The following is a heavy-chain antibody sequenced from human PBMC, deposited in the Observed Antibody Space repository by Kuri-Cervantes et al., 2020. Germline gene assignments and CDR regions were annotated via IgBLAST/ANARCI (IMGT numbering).Heavy chain of an antibody. CDR1: GGSISGDSSS. Sequence: SETLSLTCTVSGGSISGDSSSWSWIRQSPGKGLEWIGYIFPSGATNYNPSLRSRVTISVDRSKNQFSLNLTSVAAADSGVYYCARTGLPSHLFWSGYFFDYWGQGTRVTVSS. CDR3: ARTGLPSHLFWSGYFFDY. J-gene: IGHJ4*02. D-gene: IGHD3-3*01. V-gene: IGHV4-61*01. CDR2: IFPSGAT.